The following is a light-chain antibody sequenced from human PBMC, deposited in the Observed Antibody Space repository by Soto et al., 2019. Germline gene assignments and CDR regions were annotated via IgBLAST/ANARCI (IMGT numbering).Light chain of an antibody. CDR2: AAS. J-gene: IGKJ5*01. Sequence: DIQMAQSPSSLSASIGDRVTITCRPSQGISTYLNAYLQKLGKAANLLVYAASSLQSGVPSRFTGSGSGTDFTLTISSPQPDDFATYYCQQYHTYSSITFGQGTRLEIK. CDR3: QQYHTYSSIT. CDR1: QGISTY. V-gene: IGKV1-39*01.